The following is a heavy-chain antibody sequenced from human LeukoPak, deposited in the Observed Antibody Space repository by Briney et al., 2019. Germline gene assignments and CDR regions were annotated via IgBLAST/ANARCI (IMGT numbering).Heavy chain of an antibody. J-gene: IGHJ5*02. CDR2: ISSSSSYI. D-gene: IGHD3-3*01. CDR1: GFTFSSYS. CDR3: ARDDQYYDFWSGPAPNWFDP. V-gene: IGHV3-21*01. Sequence: PGGSLRLSCAASGFTFSSYSMNWVRQAPGKGLEWVSSISSSSSYIYYADSVKGRFTISRDNAKNSLYLQMNSLRAEDTAVYYCARDDQYYDFWSGPAPNWFDPWGQGTLVTVSS.